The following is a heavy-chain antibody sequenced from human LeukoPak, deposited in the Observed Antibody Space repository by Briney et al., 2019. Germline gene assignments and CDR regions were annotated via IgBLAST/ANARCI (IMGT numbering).Heavy chain of an antibody. CDR2: FDPEDGET. J-gene: IGHJ4*02. CDR1: GYTLTELS. V-gene: IGHV1-24*01. D-gene: IGHD2-2*01. CDR3: ATVGRDQLNFDY. Sequence: ASVKVSCKVSGYTLTELSMHWVRQAPGKGLEWMGGFDPEDGETIYAQKFQGRVTMTEDTSTDTAYMELSSLRSEDTAVYYCATVGRDQLNFDYWGQGTLVTVSS.